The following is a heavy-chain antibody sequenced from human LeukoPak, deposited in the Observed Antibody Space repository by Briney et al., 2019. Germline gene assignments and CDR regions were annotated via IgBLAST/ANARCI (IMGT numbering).Heavy chain of an antibody. CDR2: INPNSGGT. Sequence: ASVKVSCKASGYRFTGYYMHWVRQAPGQGLEWMGWINPNSGGTNYAQKFRGRVTMTRDTSITTVYLQLSRLKSDDTAVYYCVSGYSDYADYYNYYMGVWGKGTTVTVSS. V-gene: IGHV1-2*02. J-gene: IGHJ6*03. CDR1: GYRFTGYY. CDR3: VSGYSDYADYYNYYMGV. D-gene: IGHD4-11*01.